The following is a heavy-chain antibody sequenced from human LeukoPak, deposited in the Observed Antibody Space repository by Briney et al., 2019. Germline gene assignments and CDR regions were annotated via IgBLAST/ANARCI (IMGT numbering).Heavy chain of an antibody. CDR1: GFTFDDYA. D-gene: IGHD6-19*01. Sequence: GGSLRLSCAASGFTFDDYAMHWVRQAPGKGLEWVSGISWNSGSIGYADSVKGRFTISRDNAKNSLYLQMNSLRAEDTALYYCARGDKSSGWYFFDYWGQGTLVTVSS. CDR2: ISWNSGSI. CDR3: ARGDKSSGWYFFDY. J-gene: IGHJ4*02. V-gene: IGHV3-9*01.